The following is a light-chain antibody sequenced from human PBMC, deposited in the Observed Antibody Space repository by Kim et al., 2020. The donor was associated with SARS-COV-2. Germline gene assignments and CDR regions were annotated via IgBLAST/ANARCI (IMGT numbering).Light chain of an antibody. V-gene: IGLV2-8*01. CDR1: SSDVGGYNY. CDR3: SSYAGSPHVV. Sequence: GQSVTNSSTGTSSDVGGYNYVSWYQQHPGKAPKLMIYEVSKRPSGVPDRFSGSKSGNTASLTVSGLQAEDEADYYCSSYAGSPHVVFGGGTKLTVL. CDR2: EVS. J-gene: IGLJ2*01.